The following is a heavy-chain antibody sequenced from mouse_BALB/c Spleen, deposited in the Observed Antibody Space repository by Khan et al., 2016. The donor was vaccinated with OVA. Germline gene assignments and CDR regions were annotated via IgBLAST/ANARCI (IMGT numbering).Heavy chain of an antibody. V-gene: IGHV2-2*02. Sequence: VQLQESGPGLVQPSQSLSITCTVSGFSLTTYGVHWVRQSPGKGLEWMGVIWSGGSTDYNAAFISRLNISQANSKCHAFFNMHSLQATDPAIDYCARNDGYDEGLAYWGQGTLVTVSA. CDR3: ARNDGYDEGLAY. CDR2: IWSGGST. D-gene: IGHD2-2*01. J-gene: IGHJ3*01. CDR1: GFSLTTYG.